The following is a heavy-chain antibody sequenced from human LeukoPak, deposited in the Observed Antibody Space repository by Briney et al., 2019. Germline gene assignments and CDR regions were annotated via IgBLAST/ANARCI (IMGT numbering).Heavy chain of an antibody. V-gene: IGHV3-23*01. J-gene: IGHJ4*02. Sequence: GGSLRLSCAASGFTFSSYAMSWVRQAPGKGLEWVSAISGSGGSTYYADSVEGRFTISRDNSKNTLYLQMNSLRAEDTAVYYCAKKHSSGWNLLGPSFDYWGQGTLVTVSS. CDR1: GFTFSSYA. CDR3: AKKHSSGWNLLGPSFDY. D-gene: IGHD6-19*01. CDR2: ISGSGGST.